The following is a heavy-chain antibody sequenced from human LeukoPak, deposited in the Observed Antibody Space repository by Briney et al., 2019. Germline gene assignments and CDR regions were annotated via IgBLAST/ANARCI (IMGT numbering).Heavy chain of an antibody. CDR3: AGSSTMVRGKYFDY. CDR2: IYYSGST. Sequence: SETLSLTCAVYGGSFSGYYWSWIRQPPGKGLEWIGYIYYSGSTNYNPSLKSRVTISVDTSKNQFSLKLSSVTAADTAVYYCAGSSTMVRGKYFDYWGQGTLVTVSS. D-gene: IGHD3-10*01. J-gene: IGHJ4*02. CDR1: GGSFSGYY. V-gene: IGHV4-59*08.